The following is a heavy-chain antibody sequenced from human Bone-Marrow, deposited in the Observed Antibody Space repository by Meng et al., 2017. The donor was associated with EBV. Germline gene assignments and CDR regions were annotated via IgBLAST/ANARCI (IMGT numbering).Heavy chain of an antibody. CDR1: GHTFTNYA. D-gene: IGHD5-12*01. CDR3: AREPSGYGDDDY. J-gene: IGHJ4*02. Sequence: QVQLVQSGAEVXXXXXSGKGSCRASGHTFTNYAIYWVRQAPGQRLEWMGWINAANGNTKYSQNFQGRVTFTRDTSARTAYMELRSLRFEDTAFYYCAREPSGYGDDDYWGQGTLVTVSS. V-gene: IGHV1-3*01. CDR2: INAANGNT.